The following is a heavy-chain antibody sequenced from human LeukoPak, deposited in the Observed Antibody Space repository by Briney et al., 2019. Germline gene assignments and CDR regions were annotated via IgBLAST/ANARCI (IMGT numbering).Heavy chain of an antibody. CDR1: GITFRSYG. D-gene: IGHD4-17*01. CDR3: AKGARGDTVTSIVGLNWFDP. Sequence: GGSLRLSCAASGITFRSYGMHWVRQAPGKGLEWVAVISYDGSHKYYADSVKGRFSISRDNHKNTLYLQMNSLRADHTAVYYCAKGARGDTVTSIVGLNWFDPWGQGTLVTVSS. V-gene: IGHV3-30*18. J-gene: IGHJ5*02. CDR2: ISYDGSHK.